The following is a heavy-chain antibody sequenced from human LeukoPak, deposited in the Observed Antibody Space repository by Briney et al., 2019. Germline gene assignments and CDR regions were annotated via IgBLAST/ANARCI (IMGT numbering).Heavy chain of an antibody. CDR3: ARGSRITFGGVIVSYFDY. D-gene: IGHD3-16*02. CDR1: GGSFSGYY. CDR2: INHSGST. Sequence: SETLSLACAVYGGSFSGYYWSWIRQPPGKGLEWIGEINHSGSTNYNPSLKSRVTISVDTSKNQFSLKLSSVTAADTAVYYCARGSRITFGGVIVSYFDYWGQGTLVTVSS. V-gene: IGHV4-34*01. J-gene: IGHJ4*02.